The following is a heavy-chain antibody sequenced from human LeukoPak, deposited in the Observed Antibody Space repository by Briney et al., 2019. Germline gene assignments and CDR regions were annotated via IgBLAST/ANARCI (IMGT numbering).Heavy chain of an antibody. CDR3: AKNFRITLLSG. J-gene: IGHJ3*01. CDR2: ITDSGGTT. Sequence: QAGGSLRLSCAASGFTFSSYEMNWVRQAPGKGLEWVSAITDSGGTTYYADSVKGRFTISRDNSKNTLYLQMNSLRAEDTAVYYCAKNFRITLLSGGGQGTMVSVCS. D-gene: IGHD3-10*01. V-gene: IGHV3-23*01. CDR1: GFTFSSYE.